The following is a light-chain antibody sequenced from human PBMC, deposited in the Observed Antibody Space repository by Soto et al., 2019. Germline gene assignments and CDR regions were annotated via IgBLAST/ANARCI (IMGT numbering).Light chain of an antibody. V-gene: IGLV2-18*02. CDR3: QSYDKRLTAYV. Sequence: QSALTQPPSVSGSPGQSVTISCTGTSSDVGSYNRVSWYQQPPGTAPKLMIYEVSNRPSGVPDRFSGSKSGTSASLAITGLQAEDEGHYYCQSYDKRLTAYVFGTGTKVTVL. CDR1: SSDVGSYNR. CDR2: EVS. J-gene: IGLJ1*01.